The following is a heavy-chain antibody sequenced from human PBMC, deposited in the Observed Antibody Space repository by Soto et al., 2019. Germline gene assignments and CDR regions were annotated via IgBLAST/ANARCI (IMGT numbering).Heavy chain of an antibody. CDR3: ARVEAVAGLYNYHGLDV. D-gene: IGHD6-19*01. V-gene: IGHV1-69*12. Sequence: QVQLVQSGAEVKKPGSSVKVSCKVSGGTFSHYAIDWVRLAPGHGLEWMGGIVPIFGTTYYTQKCQGRATIIADDSTTTAYLEMSSLRSEDTAIYYCARVEAVAGLYNYHGLDVWGQGTAVTVSS. CDR2: IVPIFGTT. J-gene: IGHJ6*02. CDR1: GGTFSHYA.